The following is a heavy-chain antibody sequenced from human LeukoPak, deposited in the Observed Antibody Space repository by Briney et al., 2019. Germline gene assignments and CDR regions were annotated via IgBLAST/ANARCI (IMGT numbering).Heavy chain of an antibody. CDR1: GFTFNSQW. V-gene: IGHV3-7*03. J-gene: IGHJ3*02. CDR2: IKRDGSEK. Sequence: GSPRLFCGASGFTFNSQWMKWVRQASGEGLEWVANIKRDGSEKYYVDSVKGRFTISRDNAKNSLYLQMNSLRAEDTAIYYCARSGTRGDASDIWGQGTMVTVSS. D-gene: IGHD5-12*01. CDR3: ARSGTRGDASDI.